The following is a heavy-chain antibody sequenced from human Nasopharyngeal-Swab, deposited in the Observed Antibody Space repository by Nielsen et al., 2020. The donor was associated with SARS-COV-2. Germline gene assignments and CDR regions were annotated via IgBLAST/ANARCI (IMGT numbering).Heavy chain of an antibody. J-gene: IGHJ5*01. Sequence: GESLKISCAASGFTFSSYEMNWVRQAPGKGPEWVSYISSSGGTIYYADSVKGRFTISRDNAKNSLYLQMNSLRAEDTAVYYCARDPITMVQGGHNWFDPWGQGTLVTVSS. CDR3: ARDPITMVQGGHNWFDP. V-gene: IGHV3-48*03. CDR2: ISSSGGTI. CDR1: GFTFSSYE. D-gene: IGHD3-10*01.